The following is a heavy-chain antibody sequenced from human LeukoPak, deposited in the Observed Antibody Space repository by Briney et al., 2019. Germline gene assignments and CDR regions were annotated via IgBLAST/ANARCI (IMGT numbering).Heavy chain of an antibody. CDR1: GFIFSQYS. V-gene: IGHV3-48*01. J-gene: IGHJ5*02. CDR2: IRSSSET. D-gene: IGHD5-12*01. Sequence: GGSLRLSCAASGFIFSQYSMNWVRQAPGKGLEWVSHIRSSSETSYADSVKGRFTISRDNARNSLYLQMNNLRGEDTAIYYCARDAGNSGYGCDLWGQGTLVTVSS. CDR3: ARDAGNSGYGCDL.